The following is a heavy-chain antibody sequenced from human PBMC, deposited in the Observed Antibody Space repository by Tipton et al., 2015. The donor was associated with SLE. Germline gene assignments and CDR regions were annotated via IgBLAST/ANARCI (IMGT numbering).Heavy chain of an antibody. CDR3: ASFRDMVQGVIGTFNI. J-gene: IGHJ3*02. CDR1: GYSISTAYS. D-gene: IGHD3-10*01. CDR2: IYHSGGT. V-gene: IGHV4-38-2*01. Sequence: TLSLTCAVFGYSISTAYSWGCIRQPPGKGLEWIGTIYHSGGTYYNPSLKSRVTISVDTSKNQFSLNLKSVTAADTAMYYCASFRDMVQGVIGTFNIWGQGTMVTVSA.